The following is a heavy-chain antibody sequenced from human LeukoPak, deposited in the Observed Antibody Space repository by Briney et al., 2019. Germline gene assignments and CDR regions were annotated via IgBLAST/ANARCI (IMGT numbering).Heavy chain of an antibody. CDR1: GGSFSGYY. J-gene: IGHJ1*01. Sequence: SETLSLTCAVYGGSFSGYYWSWIRQPPGKGLEWIGEINHRGSTNYNPSLKSRVTISVDTSKNQFSLKLSSVTAADTAVYYCASRGSSSWYEYFQHWGQGTLVTVSS. D-gene: IGHD6-13*01. CDR3: ASRGSSSWYEYFQH. CDR2: INHRGST. V-gene: IGHV4-34*01.